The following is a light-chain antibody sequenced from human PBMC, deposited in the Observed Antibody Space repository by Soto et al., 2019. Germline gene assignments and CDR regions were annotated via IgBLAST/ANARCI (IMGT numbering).Light chain of an antibody. V-gene: IGKV3-20*01. CDR1: QSVSSNY. CDR3: QQYGSSPRT. Sequence: EIVLTQSTGTLSLSPGERATLSCRASQSVSSNYLAWYQQKPGQAPRLLIYGASSRATGIPDRFSGSGSGTDFTLTISRLEPEDFAVYYCQQYGSSPRTFGQGTKV. J-gene: IGKJ1*01. CDR2: GAS.